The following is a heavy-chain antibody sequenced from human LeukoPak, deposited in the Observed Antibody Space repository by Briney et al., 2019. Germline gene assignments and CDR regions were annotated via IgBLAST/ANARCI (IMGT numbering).Heavy chain of an antibody. CDR2: ISGSGGST. J-gene: IGHJ3*02. D-gene: IGHD3-10*01. CDR3: AKDLRGRVAPGAFDI. CDR1: GFTFSSYA. V-gene: IGHV3-23*01. Sequence: GGSLRLYCAASGFTFSSYAMSWVRQAPGKGLEWVSAISGSGGSTYYADSVKGRFTISRDNSKSTLCLQMNSLRAEDTAVYYCAKDLRGRVAPGAFDIWGQGTMVTVSS.